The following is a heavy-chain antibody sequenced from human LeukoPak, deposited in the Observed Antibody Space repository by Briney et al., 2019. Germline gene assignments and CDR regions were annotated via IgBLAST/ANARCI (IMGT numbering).Heavy chain of an antibody. D-gene: IGHD5-12*01. CDR3: ARVPLSGYSGCDPLWYYMDV. J-gene: IGHJ6*03. CDR1: GFTFSSYS. Sequence: GGSLRLSCAASGFTFSSYSMNWVRQAPGKGLEWVSYISSSSSTIYYADSVKGRFTISRDNAKNSLYLQMNSLRAEDTAVYYCARVPLSGYSGCDPLWYYMDVWGKGTTVTVSS. V-gene: IGHV3-48*01. CDR2: ISSSSSTI.